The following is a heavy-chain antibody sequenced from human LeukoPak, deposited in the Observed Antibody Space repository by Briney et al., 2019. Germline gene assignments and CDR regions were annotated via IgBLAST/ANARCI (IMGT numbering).Heavy chain of an antibody. CDR3: ARATVNSSGWYTRAPFDY. D-gene: IGHD6-19*01. Sequence: PSETLSLTCAVYGGSFSGYYWSWIRQPPGKGLEWIGEINHSGSTNYNPSLKSRVTISVDTSKNQFSLKLRSVTAADTAVYYCARATVNSSGWYTRAPFDYWGQGTLVTVSS. J-gene: IGHJ4*02. CDR1: GGSFSGYY. V-gene: IGHV4-34*01. CDR2: INHSGST.